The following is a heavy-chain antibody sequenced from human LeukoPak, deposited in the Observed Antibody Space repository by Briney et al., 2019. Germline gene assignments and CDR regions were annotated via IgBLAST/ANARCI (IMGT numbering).Heavy chain of an antibody. CDR2: ISSTSSFT. CDR1: GFAFSDYY. J-gene: IGHJ4*02. D-gene: IGHD6-13*01. Sequence: GGSLRLSCAASGFAFSDYYMSWIRQAPGKGLEWLSYISSTSSFTNYADSVKGRFTISRDNAKNSLYLQMNSLRAEDTAVYYCARGTAAGRRECNFDYWGQGTLVSVSS. V-gene: IGHV3-11*05. CDR3: ARGTAAGRRECNFDY.